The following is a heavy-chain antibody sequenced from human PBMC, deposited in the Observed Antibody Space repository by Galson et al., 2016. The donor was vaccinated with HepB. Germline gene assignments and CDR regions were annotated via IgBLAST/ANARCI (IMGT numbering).Heavy chain of an antibody. J-gene: IGHJ1*01. Sequence: AVKVSCKAAGGTFSSDIISWVRQAPGQGLEWMGEFITVLGTTNDAQKFQGRVTITADESTSTAYMDLTGLKSEDTAVYFCTRDRGQYYDLWGQGTLVTVSS. CDR1: GGTFSSDI. CDR3: TRDRGQYYDL. D-gene: IGHD3-22*01. V-gene: IGHV1-69*13. CDR2: FITVLGTT.